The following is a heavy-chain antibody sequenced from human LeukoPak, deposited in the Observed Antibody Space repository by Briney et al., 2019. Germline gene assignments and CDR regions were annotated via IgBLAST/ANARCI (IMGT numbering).Heavy chain of an antibody. CDR3: ARDLLWFGELTPGGYDAFDI. CDR1: GGSLSSFY. D-gene: IGHD3-10*01. Sequence: ETVSLMCCVCGGSLSSFYWRWLRQPAGEGVVWFGCIYTCGSTNYNPSLKSRVTMSVDTSKNQFSLKLSSVTAADTAVYYCARDLLWFGELTPGGYDAFDIWGQGAMVTVSS. V-gene: IGHV4-4*07. CDR2: IYTCGST. J-gene: IGHJ3*02.